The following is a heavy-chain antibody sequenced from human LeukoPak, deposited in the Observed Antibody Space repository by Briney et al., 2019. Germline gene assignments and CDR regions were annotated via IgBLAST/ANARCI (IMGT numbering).Heavy chain of an antibody. CDR1: GCTFTGYD. D-gene: IGHD6-19*01. Sequence: ASVKVSCKASGCTFTGYDINWVRQATGQGLEWMGWMNPNSGNTGYARKFQGRVTMTRNTSISTAYMELSSLRSEDTAVYYCARGHSSGRYGENWFDPWGQGSLVTVSS. CDR3: ARGHSSGRYGENWFDP. J-gene: IGHJ5*02. V-gene: IGHV1-8*01. CDR2: MNPNSGNT.